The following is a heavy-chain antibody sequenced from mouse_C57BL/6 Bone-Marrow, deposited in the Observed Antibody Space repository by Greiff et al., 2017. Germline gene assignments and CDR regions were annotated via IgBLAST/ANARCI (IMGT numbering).Heavy chain of an antibody. CDR3: ARQGNWVDY. Sequence: DVKLVESGGGLVQPGGSLKLSCAASGFTFRDYYMYWVRQTPEKRLEWVAYISNGGGSTYYPDTVKGRFTISRDNAKNTLYLQMSRLKSEDTAMYYCARQGNWVDYWGQGTTLTVSS. CDR2: ISNGGGST. V-gene: IGHV5-12*01. CDR1: GFTFRDYY. J-gene: IGHJ2*01. D-gene: IGHD4-1*02.